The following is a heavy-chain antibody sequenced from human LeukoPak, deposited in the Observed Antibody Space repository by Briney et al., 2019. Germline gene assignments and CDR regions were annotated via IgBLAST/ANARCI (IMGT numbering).Heavy chain of an antibody. Sequence: GGSLRLSCAASGFTFSSYAMSWVRQAPGKGLEWVSAISGSGGSTYYADSVKGRFTISRDNSKNTLYLQMNSLRAEDTAVYYCAKDDNYYDSSGYYSPPNYYFDYWGQGTLVTVSS. D-gene: IGHD3-22*01. CDR1: GFTFSSYA. J-gene: IGHJ4*02. CDR2: ISGSGGST. CDR3: AKDDNYYDSSGYYSPPNYYFDY. V-gene: IGHV3-23*01.